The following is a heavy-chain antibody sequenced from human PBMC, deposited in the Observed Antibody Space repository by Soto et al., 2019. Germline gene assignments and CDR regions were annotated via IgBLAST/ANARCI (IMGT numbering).Heavy chain of an antibody. CDR2: TCNSGST. Sequence: QVQLQESGPGLVKPSETLSLTCTVSGGSIRTSYWSWIRQPPGKGLEWIGYTCNSGSTNYNPSLKSRVTIAVDTSTNQFSLRLSSVTAADTAVYCFARDAFDIWGQGAMVTVSS. CDR3: ARDAFDI. V-gene: IGHV4-59*01. CDR1: GGSIRTSY. J-gene: IGHJ3*02.